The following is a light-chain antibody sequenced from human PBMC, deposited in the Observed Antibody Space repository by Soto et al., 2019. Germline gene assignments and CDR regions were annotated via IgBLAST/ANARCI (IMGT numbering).Light chain of an antibody. J-gene: IGLJ1*01. CDR2: DVS. CDR3: CSYAGSYV. V-gene: IGLV2-11*01. Sequence: QSALTQPRSVSGSPVQSVTIPCTGTSSDVGGYNYVSWYQQHPGKAPKLMIYDVSKRPSGVPDRFSGSKSGNTASLTISGLQAEDEADYYCCSYAGSYVFGTGTKVTVL. CDR1: SSDVGGYNY.